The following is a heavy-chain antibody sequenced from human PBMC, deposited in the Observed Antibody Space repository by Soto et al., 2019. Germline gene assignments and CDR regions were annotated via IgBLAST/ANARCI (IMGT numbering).Heavy chain of an antibody. CDR1: GFTFSRYA. CDR3: AKGGDYGSGLFDP. J-gene: IGHJ5*02. D-gene: IGHD3-10*01. Sequence: EVQLLESGGGLVQPGGSLRLSCAASGFTFSRYAMSRVRQAPGKGLEWVSAISGSGGSTYYADSVKGRFTISRDNSKNTLYVQMNSLRAEDTAVYYCAKGGDYGSGLFDPWGQGTLVTVSS. V-gene: IGHV3-23*01. CDR2: ISGSGGST.